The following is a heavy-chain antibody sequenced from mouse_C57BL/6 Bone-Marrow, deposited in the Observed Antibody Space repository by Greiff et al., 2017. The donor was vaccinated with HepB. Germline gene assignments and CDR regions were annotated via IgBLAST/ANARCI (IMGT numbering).Heavy chain of an antibody. CDR2: FHPYIDDT. D-gene: IGHD2-4*01. Sequence: QAQLQQSGAELLKPGASANMSCKPSAYTFTTYPIAWLKQNHGKSMEWIGNFHPYIDDTKYNEKFKGKATLTVEKSSSTVYLELSRLTSDDTAVYYCARRDDYEAWFAYWGQGTLVTVSA. CDR3: ARRDDYEAWFAY. CDR1: AYTFTTYP. J-gene: IGHJ3*01. V-gene: IGHV1-47*01.